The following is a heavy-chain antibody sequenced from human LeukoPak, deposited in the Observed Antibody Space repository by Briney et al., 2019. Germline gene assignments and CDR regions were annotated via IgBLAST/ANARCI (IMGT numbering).Heavy chain of an antibody. D-gene: IGHD3-9*01. CDR2: SDSGGST. Sequence: SQTLSLTCAVSGGPINSGNFHWSWVRRPVGRGLEWIGRSDSGGSTNLNPALMSRISISLDTSRNQFSLHLRSVTAADTAVYYCARFRPGSRYQLTYYFESWGRGKLVTVSS. CDR3: ARFRPGSRYQLTYYFES. V-gene: IGHV4-61*02. CDR1: GGPINSGNFH. J-gene: IGHJ4*02.